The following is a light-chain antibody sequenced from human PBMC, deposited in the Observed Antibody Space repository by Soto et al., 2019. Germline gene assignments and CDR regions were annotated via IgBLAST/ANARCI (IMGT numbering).Light chain of an antibody. V-gene: IGLV1-51*01. CDR2: DDN. CDR3: GSWDSSLSAYV. Sequence: QSVLTQPPSVSAAPGQKVTISCSGSSSNIGGNSVTWYQQLPGTAPKLLIYDDNKRPSGIPDRFSGSKSGTSATLGITGFQTGDEADYYCGSWDSSLSAYVFGTGTRSPS. J-gene: IGLJ1*01. CDR1: SSNIGGNS.